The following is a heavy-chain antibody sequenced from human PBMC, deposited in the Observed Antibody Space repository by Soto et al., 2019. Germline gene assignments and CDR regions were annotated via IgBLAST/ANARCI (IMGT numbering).Heavy chain of an antibody. Sequence: EGSLRLSCAASGLRFSNHWMHWVRQAPGKGLVWVSRINGDGSTTSYADSVKGRFTISRDNAKKTLYLQMNTLRVEDTAVYHCALLDCSSTSCLNNAVDVWGQGTTVTVSS. CDR3: ALLDCSSTSCLNNAVDV. CDR1: GLRFSNHW. D-gene: IGHD2-2*01. CDR2: INGDGSTT. J-gene: IGHJ6*02. V-gene: IGHV3-74*01.